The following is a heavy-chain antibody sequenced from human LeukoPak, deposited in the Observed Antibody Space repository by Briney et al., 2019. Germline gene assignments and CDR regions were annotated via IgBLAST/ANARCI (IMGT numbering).Heavy chain of an antibody. Sequence: PSETLPLTCTVSGGSISSYYWSWIRQPPGKGLEWIGYIYYSGSTNYNPSLKSRVTISVDTSKNQFSLKLSSVTAADTAVYYCARGGSYLSFDYWGQGTLVTVSS. CDR1: GGSISSYY. V-gene: IGHV4-59*01. J-gene: IGHJ4*02. D-gene: IGHD3-16*02. CDR2: IYYSGST. CDR3: ARGGSYLSFDY.